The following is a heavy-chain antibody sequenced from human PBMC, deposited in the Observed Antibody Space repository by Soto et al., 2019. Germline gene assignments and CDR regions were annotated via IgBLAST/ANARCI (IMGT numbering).Heavy chain of an antibody. J-gene: IGHJ3*02. CDR3: ARAGVRGVFDAFDI. D-gene: IGHD3-10*01. CDR2: MYYSGST. CDR1: DDSVSSGSYY. Sequence: SETLSLTCTVSDDSVSSGSYYWSWIRQPPGKGLEWIGYMYYSGSTNYNPSLKSRVTISVDRSKNQFSLKLSSVTAADTAVYYCARAGVRGVFDAFDIWGQGTMVTVSS. V-gene: IGHV4-61*01.